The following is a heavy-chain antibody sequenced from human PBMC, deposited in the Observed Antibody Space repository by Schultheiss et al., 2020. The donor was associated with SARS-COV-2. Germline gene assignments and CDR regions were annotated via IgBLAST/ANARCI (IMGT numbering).Heavy chain of an antibody. J-gene: IGHJ4*02. CDR3: ARDSGYDAYFDY. V-gene: IGHV3-7*01. CDR2: IKQDGSEK. Sequence: GESLKISCAASGFTFSSYWMSWVRQAPGKGLEWVANIKQDGSEKYYVDSVKGRFTISRDNAKNSLYLQMNSLRAEDTAVYYCARDSGYDAYFDYWGQGTLVTVSS. D-gene: IGHD5-12*01. CDR1: GFTFSSYW.